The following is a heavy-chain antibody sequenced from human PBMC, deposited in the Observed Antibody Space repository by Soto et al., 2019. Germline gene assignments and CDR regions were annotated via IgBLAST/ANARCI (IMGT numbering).Heavy chain of an antibody. J-gene: IGHJ1*01. D-gene: IGHD2-21*01. Sequence: ASVKVSCKASGYTFTSYYMHWVRQAPGQGLEWIGIINPSGGSTSYAQKFQGRVTMTRDTSTSTVYMELSSLRSEDTAVYYCASAYCGGDCYSPGYFQHWGQGTLVTVSS. CDR1: GYTFTSYY. CDR3: ASAYCGGDCYSPGYFQH. CDR2: INPSGGST. V-gene: IGHV1-46*03.